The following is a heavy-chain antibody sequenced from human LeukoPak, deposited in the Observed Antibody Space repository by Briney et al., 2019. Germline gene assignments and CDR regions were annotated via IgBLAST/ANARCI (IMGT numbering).Heavy chain of an antibody. CDR2: IYYSGST. Sequence: PSEALSLTCTVPGYSMGTYYWGWIRQSPGRGLEWIGSIYYSGSTNYNPSLRSRVAMSVDTSKSQFSLDLASVTAADTALYYCARERDRGWYDYWGQGILVAVSP. V-gene: IGHV4-59*01. CDR1: GYSMGTYY. CDR3: ARERDRGWYDY. D-gene: IGHD6-19*01. J-gene: IGHJ4*02.